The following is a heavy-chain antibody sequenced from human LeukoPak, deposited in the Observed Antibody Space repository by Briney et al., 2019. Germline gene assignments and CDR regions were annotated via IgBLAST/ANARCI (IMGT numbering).Heavy chain of an antibody. J-gene: IGHJ4*02. V-gene: IGHV1-24*01. CDR1: GYTLTELS. CDR3: AAASGGCSGGSCYSVPGDY. D-gene: IGHD2-15*01. CDR2: FDPEDGET. Sequence: ASVKVSCKVSGYTLTELSMHWVRQAPGKGLEWMGGFDPEDGETIYAQKFQGRVTMTEDTSIDTAYMGLSSLRSEDTAVYYCAAASGGCSGGSCYSVPGDYWGQGTLVTVSS.